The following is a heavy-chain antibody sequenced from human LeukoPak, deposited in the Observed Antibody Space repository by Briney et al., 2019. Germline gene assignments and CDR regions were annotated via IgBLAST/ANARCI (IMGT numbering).Heavy chain of an antibody. CDR2: IWYDGSNK. Sequence: GRSLRLSCAASGFTFSSYGMHWVRQAPGKGLEWVAVIWYDGSNKYYADSVKGRFTISRDNSKNTLYLQMNSLRAEDTAVYYCARDPSITARHFDYWGQGTLVTVSS. CDR3: ARDPSITARHFDY. CDR1: GFTFSSYG. D-gene: IGHD6-6*01. V-gene: IGHV3-33*01. J-gene: IGHJ4*02.